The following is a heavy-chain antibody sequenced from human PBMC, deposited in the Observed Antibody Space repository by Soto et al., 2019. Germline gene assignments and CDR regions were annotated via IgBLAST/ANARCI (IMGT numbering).Heavy chain of an antibody. CDR2: INHSGST. J-gene: IGHJ3*02. Sequence: SETLSLTCAVYGGSFSGYYWSWIRQPPGKGLEWIGEINHSGSTNYNPSLKSRVTISVDTSKNQFSLKLSSVTAADTAVYYCARGTIAAKGDAFDSWGQGTMVTVSS. CDR3: ARGTIAAKGDAFDS. D-gene: IGHD6-13*01. CDR1: GGSFSGYY. V-gene: IGHV4-34*01.